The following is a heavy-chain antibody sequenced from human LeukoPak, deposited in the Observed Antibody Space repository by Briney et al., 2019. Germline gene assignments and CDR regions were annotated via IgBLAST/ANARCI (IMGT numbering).Heavy chain of an antibody. J-gene: IGHJ4*02. CDR1: GGSISSGSYY. Sequence: SETLSLTCTVSGGSISSGSYYWSWIRQPAGKGLEWIGRIYTSGSTNYNPSLKSRVTISVDTSKNQFSLKLSSVTAADTAVYYCARGAERALGTLDYWGQGTLVTVSS. CDR2: IYTSGST. CDR3: ARGAERALGTLDY. D-gene: IGHD7-27*01. V-gene: IGHV4-61*02.